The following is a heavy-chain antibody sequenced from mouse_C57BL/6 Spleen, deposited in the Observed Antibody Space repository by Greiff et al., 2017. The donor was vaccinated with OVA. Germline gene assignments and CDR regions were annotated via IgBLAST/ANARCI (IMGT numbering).Heavy chain of an antibody. D-gene: IGHD1-1*01. CDR2: IYPGDGDT. CDR1: GYAFSSSW. V-gene: IGHV1-82*01. CDR3: ARSEVTTVVEGFAY. Sequence: QVQLQQSGPELVKPGASVKISCKASGYAFSSSWMNWVKQRPGKGLEWIGRIYPGDGDTNYNGKFKGKATLTADKSSSTAYMQLSSLTSEDSAVYFCARSEVTTVVEGFAYWGQGTLVTVSA. J-gene: IGHJ3*01.